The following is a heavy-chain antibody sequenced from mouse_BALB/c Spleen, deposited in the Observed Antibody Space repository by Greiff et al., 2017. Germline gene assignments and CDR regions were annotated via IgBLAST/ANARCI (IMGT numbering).Heavy chain of an antibody. D-gene: IGHD2-3*01. Sequence: VQGVESGPGLVQPSQSLSITCTVSGFSLTSYGVHWVRQSPGKGLEWLGVIWSGGNTDYNAAFISRLSISKDNSKSQVFFKMNSLQANDTAIYYCAEGMGFAYWGQGTLVTVSA. J-gene: IGHJ3*01. CDR2: IWSGGNT. CDR3: AEGMGFAY. V-gene: IGHV2-2*02. CDR1: GFSLTSYG.